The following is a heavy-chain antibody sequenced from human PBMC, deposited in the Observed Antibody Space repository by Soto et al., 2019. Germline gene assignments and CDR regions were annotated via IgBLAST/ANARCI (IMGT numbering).Heavy chain of an antibody. V-gene: IGHV4-59*01. Sequence: XETLSLPFTVSGGSISSYYWSWIRQPPGKGLEWIGYIYYSGSTNYNPSLKSRVTISVDTSKNQFSLKLSSVTAADTAVYYCARDLGLTGLGWFDTWGQGTLVTVSS. CDR2: IYYSGST. D-gene: IGHD7-27*01. CDR3: ARDLGLTGLGWFDT. J-gene: IGHJ5*02. CDR1: GGSISSYY.